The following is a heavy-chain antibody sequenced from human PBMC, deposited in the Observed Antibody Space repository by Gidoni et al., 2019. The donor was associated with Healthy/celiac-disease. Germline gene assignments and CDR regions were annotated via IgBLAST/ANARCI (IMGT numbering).Heavy chain of an antibody. Sequence: QVQLVESGGGVVKHGRTLRLAWAASGFTFSSYGMHWVRQAPGKGLEWVAVISYDGSNKYYADSVKGRFTISRDNSNNTLYLQMNSLRAEDTAVYYCAKDSLGVWFGDMDYWGQGTLVTVSS. CDR3: AKDSLGVWFGDMDY. CDR1: GFTFSSYG. CDR2: ISYDGSNK. D-gene: IGHD3-10*01. V-gene: IGHV3-30*18. J-gene: IGHJ4*02.